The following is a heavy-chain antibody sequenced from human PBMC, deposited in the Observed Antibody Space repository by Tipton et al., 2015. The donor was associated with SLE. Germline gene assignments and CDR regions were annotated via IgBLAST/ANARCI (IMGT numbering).Heavy chain of an antibody. V-gene: IGHV4-59*12. D-gene: IGHD2-21*02. J-gene: IGHJ3*02. CDR2: IVYSGST. Sequence: TLSLTCSVSGGSISSNYWIWIRQPPGKGLEWIGSIVYSGSTHYTPSLQSRVTISVDTPKNQFSLRLSSVTAADTAVYYCVRDGAGDLGAFDIWGPGTLVTVSS. CDR3: VRDGAGDLGAFDI. CDR1: GGSISSNY.